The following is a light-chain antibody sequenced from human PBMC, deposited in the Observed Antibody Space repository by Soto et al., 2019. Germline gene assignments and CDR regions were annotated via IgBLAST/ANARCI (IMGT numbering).Light chain of an antibody. CDR1: SSDVGSYNL. V-gene: IGLV2-23*01. CDR2: EGS. J-gene: IGLJ1*01. Sequence: QSVLAQPASVSGSPGQSITISCTGTSSDVGSYNLVSWYQQHPGKAPKLMIYEGSKRPSGVSNRFSGSKSGNTASLTISGLQAEDQPDYYCCSSAGSSSYVFGTGTKVTVL. CDR3: CSSAGSSSYV.